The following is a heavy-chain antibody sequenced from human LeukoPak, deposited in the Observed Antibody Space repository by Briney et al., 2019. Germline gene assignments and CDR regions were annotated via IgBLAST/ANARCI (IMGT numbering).Heavy chain of an antibody. J-gene: IGHJ6*03. CDR2: IIPIFGTA. CDR3: ARNAWTTFPPYYYYYMDV. D-gene: IGHD2/OR15-2a*01. Sequence: SVKVSCKASGGTFGSYAISWVRQAPGQGLEWMGGIIPIFGTANYAQKFQGRVTITTDESTSTAYMELSSLRSEDTAVYYCARNAWTTFPPYYYYYMDVWGKGTTVTVSS. CDR1: GGTFGSYA. V-gene: IGHV1-69*05.